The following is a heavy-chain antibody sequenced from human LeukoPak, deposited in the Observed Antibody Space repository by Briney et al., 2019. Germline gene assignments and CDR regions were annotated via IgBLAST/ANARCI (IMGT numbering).Heavy chain of an antibody. Sequence: ASVKVSCKASGYTFTSYGISWVRQAPGQGLEWMGWISAYNGNTNYAQKFQGRVTMTRNTSISTAYMELSSLRSEDTAVYYCARGPTVGATYYFDYWGQGTLVTVSS. CDR3: ARGPTVGATYYFDY. CDR2: ISAYNGNT. CDR1: GYTFTSYG. V-gene: IGHV1-18*01. D-gene: IGHD1-26*01. J-gene: IGHJ4*02.